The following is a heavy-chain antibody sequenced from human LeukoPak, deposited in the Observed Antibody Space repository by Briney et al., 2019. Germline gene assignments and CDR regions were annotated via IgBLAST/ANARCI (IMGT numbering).Heavy chain of an antibody. CDR1: GYTFTGYY. CDR2: INPNSGGT. V-gene: IGHV1-2*02. D-gene: IGHD2-2*02. J-gene: IGHJ4*02. Sequence: ASVKVSCKASGYTFTGYYMHWGRQAPGQGLEWKGWINPNSGGTNYAQKFQGRVTMTRDTSISTAYMELSRLRSDDTDVYYCARVGLWIYCSSTSCYRGCFDYWGQGTLVTVCS. CDR3: ARVGLWIYCSSTSCYRGCFDY.